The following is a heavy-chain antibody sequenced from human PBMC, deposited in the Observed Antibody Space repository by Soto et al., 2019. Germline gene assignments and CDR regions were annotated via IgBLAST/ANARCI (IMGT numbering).Heavy chain of an antibody. V-gene: IGHV5-51*01. J-gene: IGHJ6*02. CDR3: ARHHTYYYDSSGYYYAKSNYYYYGMDV. D-gene: IGHD3-22*01. Sequence: GESLKISCKGSGYSFTSYWIGWVRQMPGKGLEWMGIIYPGDSDTRYSPSFQGQVTISADKSISTAYLQWSSLKASDTAMYYCARHHTYYYDSSGYYYAKSNYYYYGMDVWGQGTTVTVSS. CDR2: IYPGDSDT. CDR1: GYSFTSYW.